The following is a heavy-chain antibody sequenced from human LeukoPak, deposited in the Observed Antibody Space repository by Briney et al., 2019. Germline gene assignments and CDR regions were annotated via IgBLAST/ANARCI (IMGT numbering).Heavy chain of an antibody. V-gene: IGHV2-70*11. CDR2: IDWDDDK. D-gene: IGHD4-17*01. CDR1: GFSLSTSGMC. Sequence: SGPALVKHTQTLTLTCTFSGFSLSTSGMCVSWIRQPPEKALEWLARIDWDDDKYYSTSLKTRLTISKDTSKNQVVLTMTNMDPVDTATYYCARAARGYGDANDYWGQGTLVTVSS. J-gene: IGHJ4*02. CDR3: ARAARGYGDANDY.